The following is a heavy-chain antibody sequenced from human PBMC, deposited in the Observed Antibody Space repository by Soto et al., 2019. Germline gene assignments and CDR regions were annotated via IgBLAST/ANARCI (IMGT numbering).Heavy chain of an antibody. D-gene: IGHD4-4*01. V-gene: IGHV1-8*02. Sequence: ASVKVSCKASGYTFTSYDINWVRQATGQGLEWMGWMNPNSGNTGYAQKFQGRVTMTRNTSISTAYMELSSLRSEDTAVYYGASLSLNSNYPGDAFDIWGQGTMVTVSS. J-gene: IGHJ3*02. CDR1: GYTFTSYD. CDR3: ASLSLNSNYPGDAFDI. CDR2: MNPNSGNT.